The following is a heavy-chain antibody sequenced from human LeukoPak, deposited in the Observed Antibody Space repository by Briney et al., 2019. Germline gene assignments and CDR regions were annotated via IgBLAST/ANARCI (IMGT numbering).Heavy chain of an antibody. CDR2: IYSGGST. CDR1: GFTVSSNY. J-gene: IGHJ6*02. V-gene: IGHV3-66*01. CDR3: ARAPPPTIFGVVIMDYYYGMDV. Sequence: GGSLRLSCAASGFTVSSNYMSWVRQAPGKGLEWVSVIYSGGSTYYADSVKGRFTISRDNSKNTLYLQMNSLRAEDTAVYYCARAPPPTIFGVVIMDYYYGMDVWGQGTTVTVSS. D-gene: IGHD3-3*01.